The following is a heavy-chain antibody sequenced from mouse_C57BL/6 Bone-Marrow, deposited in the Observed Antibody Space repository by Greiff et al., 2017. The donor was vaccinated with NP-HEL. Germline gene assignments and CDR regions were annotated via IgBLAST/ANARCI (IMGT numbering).Heavy chain of an antibody. V-gene: IGHV5-17*01. J-gene: IGHJ4*01. D-gene: IGHD1-1*01. Sequence: EVKVVESGGGLVKPGGSLKLSCAASGFTFSDYGMHWVRQAPEKGLEWVAYISSGSSTIYYADTVKGRFTISRDNAKNTLFLQMTSLRSEDTAMYYCARSCYGSSGYAMDYWGQGTSVTVSS. CDR1: GFTFSDYG. CDR2: ISSGSSTI. CDR3: ARSCYGSSGYAMDY.